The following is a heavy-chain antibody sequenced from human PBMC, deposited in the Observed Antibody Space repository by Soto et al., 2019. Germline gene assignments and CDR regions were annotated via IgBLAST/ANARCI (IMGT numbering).Heavy chain of an antibody. V-gene: IGHV4-30-4*01. D-gene: IGHD4-4*01. CDR3: ARAAATVIRSYYYYGMDV. CDR1: GGSISSGDYY. CDR2: IYYSGST. Sequence: SGTLSLSCTVSGGSISSGDYYWSWIRQPPGKGLEWIGYIYYSGSTYYNPSLKSRVTISVDTSKNQFSLKLSSVTAADTAVYYCARAAATVIRSYYYYGMDVWGQGTTVTVSS. J-gene: IGHJ6*02.